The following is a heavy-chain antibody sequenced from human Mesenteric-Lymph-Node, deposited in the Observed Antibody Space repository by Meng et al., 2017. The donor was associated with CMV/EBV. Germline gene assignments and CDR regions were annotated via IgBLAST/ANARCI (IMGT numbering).Heavy chain of an antibody. J-gene: IGHJ4*02. CDR3: ARHQRWLKSEGGFNY. Sequence: QVQLQQWGARLLKPSETLSLTCAVYGGSFSCYYWSWIRQPPGKGLEWIGEINHSGSTNYNPSLKSRVTISVDTSKNQFSLKLSSVTAADTAVYYCARHQRWLKSEGGFNYWGQGTLVTVSS. CDR2: INHSGST. D-gene: IGHD4-23*01. CDR1: GGSFSCYY. V-gene: IGHV4-34*01.